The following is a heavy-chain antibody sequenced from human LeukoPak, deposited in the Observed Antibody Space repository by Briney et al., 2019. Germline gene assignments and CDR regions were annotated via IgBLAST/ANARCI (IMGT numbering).Heavy chain of an antibody. Sequence: PGGSLRLSCAASGFTFSSYSMNWVRQAPGKGLEWVSSISSSSSYIYYADSVKGRFTISRDNAKNSLYLQMNSLRAEDTAVYYCARVYSGSYDAWLAYAFDIWGQGTMVTVSS. CDR2: ISSSSSYI. J-gene: IGHJ3*02. CDR1: GFTFSSYS. V-gene: IGHV3-21*01. CDR3: ARVYSGSYDAWLAYAFDI. D-gene: IGHD1-26*01.